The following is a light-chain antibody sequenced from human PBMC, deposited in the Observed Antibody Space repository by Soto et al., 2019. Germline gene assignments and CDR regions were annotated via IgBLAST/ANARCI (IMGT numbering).Light chain of an antibody. CDR1: QGINSY. V-gene: IGKV1-9*01. Sequence: DIQLTQSPSFLSASVGDRVTVTCRASQGINSYLAWYQQKPGKAPKLLIYTASTLQSGVPSRFSGSGSGTEFTLTITSLQPEDFEAYYCQQLYNYPLTFGGGTKVDIK. CDR3: QQLYNYPLT. CDR2: TAS. J-gene: IGKJ4*01.